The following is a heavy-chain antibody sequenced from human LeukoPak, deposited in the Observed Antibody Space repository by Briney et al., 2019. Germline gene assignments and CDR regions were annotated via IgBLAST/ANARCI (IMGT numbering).Heavy chain of an antibody. CDR3: AKERDDSSGLNLALFDP. CDR1: GYTFSTYD. V-gene: IGHV1-8*03. D-gene: IGHD3-22*01. CDR2: LSPNSGNT. Sequence: GASVKVSCKASGYTFSTYDINWVRQASGQGLEWMGWLSPNSGNTGYSQKFQGRVTITRNTSISTAYMELSSLRSEDTAVYYCAKERDDSSGLNLALFDPWGQGTLVTVSS. J-gene: IGHJ5*02.